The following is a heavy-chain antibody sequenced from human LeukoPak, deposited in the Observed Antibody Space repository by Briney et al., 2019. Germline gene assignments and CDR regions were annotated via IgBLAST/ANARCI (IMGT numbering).Heavy chain of an antibody. V-gene: IGHV3-15*01. CDR2: IKSKTDGGTT. D-gene: IGHD3-9*01. CDR1: GFTFSNAW. Sequence: GGSLRLSCAASGFTFSNAWMSWVRQAPGKGLEWVGRIKSKTDGGTTDYAAPVKGRFTISRDDSKNTLYLQMNSLKTEDTAVYYCTTETPRWRYDILTGYYNVPTFDYWGQGTLVTVSS. CDR3: TTETPRWRYDILTGYYNVPTFDY. J-gene: IGHJ4*02.